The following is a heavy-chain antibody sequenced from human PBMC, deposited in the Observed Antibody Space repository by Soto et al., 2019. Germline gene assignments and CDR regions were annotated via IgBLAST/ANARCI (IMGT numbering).Heavy chain of an antibody. J-gene: IGHJ4*02. Sequence: AASVKVSCKASGYTFTIYCISWVRQAPGQGLEWMGWIRSYNGNTNYAQKLQGRATLTTDTSTSTAYMELRSLRSDDTAVYYCAREGPPSFNWGQGTLVXVSS. CDR2: IRSYNGNT. D-gene: IGHD2-2*01. CDR1: GYTFTIYC. CDR3: AREGPPSFN. V-gene: IGHV1-18*01.